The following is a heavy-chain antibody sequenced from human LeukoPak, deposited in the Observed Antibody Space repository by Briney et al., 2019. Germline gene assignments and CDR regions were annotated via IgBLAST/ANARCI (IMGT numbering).Heavy chain of an antibody. CDR1: GGSISSGDYY. Sequence: SETLSLTCTVSGGSISSGDYYWSWIRQPPGKGLEWIGYIYSSGSTYYNPSLKSRVTISIQTSKNQFSLKLTSVTAADTAVYYCAGDYGDLLTGIRFDTWGQGTLVTVSS. CDR2: IYSSGST. D-gene: IGHD4-17*01. V-gene: IGHV4-30-4*01. J-gene: IGHJ5*02. CDR3: AGDYGDLLTGIRFDT.